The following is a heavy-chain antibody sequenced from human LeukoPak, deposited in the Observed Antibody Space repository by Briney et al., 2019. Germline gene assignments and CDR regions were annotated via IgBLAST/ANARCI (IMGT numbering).Heavy chain of an antibody. CDR3: ARVTYYYGSGSYPNI. CDR1: GGSISSYY. J-gene: IGHJ3*02. D-gene: IGHD3-10*01. CDR2: IYYSGST. V-gene: IGHV4-59*12. Sequence: PSETLSLTCTVSGGSISSYYWSWIRQPPGKGLEWIGYIYYSGSTNYNPSLKSRVTISVDTSKNQFSLKLSSVTAADTAVYYCARVTYYYGSGSYPNIWGQGTMVTVSS.